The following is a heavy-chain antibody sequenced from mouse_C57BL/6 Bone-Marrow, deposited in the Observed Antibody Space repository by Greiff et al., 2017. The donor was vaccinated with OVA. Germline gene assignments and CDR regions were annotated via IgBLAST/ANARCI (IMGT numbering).Heavy chain of an antibody. CDR1: GYTFTSYG. CDR2: IYPRSGNT. J-gene: IGHJ4*01. CDR3: AIPYGSSPMDY. V-gene: IGHV1-81*01. D-gene: IGHD1-1*01. Sequence: QVQLQQSGAELARPGASVKLSCKASGYTFTSYGISWVKQRTGQGLEWIGEIYPRSGNTYYNEKFKCKATLTADKSSSTAYMELRSLTSEDSAVYFCAIPYGSSPMDYWGQGTSVTVSS.